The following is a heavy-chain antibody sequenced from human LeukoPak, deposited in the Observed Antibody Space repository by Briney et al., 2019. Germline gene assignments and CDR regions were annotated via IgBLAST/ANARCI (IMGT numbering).Heavy chain of an antibody. Sequence: GRSLRLSCAASGFTFSSCGMHWVRQAPGKGLEWVAVISYDGSDKYYADSVKGRFTISRDNSKNTLHLQMISLRAEDTAVYYCATVRDGYKYDGDYWGPGTRVTVSS. CDR1: GFTFSSCG. D-gene: IGHD5-24*01. CDR2: ISYDGSDK. J-gene: IGHJ4*02. V-gene: IGHV3-30*03. CDR3: ATVRDGYKYDGDY.